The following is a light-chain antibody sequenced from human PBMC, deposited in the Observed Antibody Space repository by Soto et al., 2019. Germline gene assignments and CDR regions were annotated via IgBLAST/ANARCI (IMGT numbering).Light chain of an antibody. CDR1: QSIRNY. CDR3: QQSYSVPFT. Sequence: DIQMTQSPSSLSASVGDRVTITCRASQSIRNYLNWYQQKPGKAPKLLIYAAYSLQSGVPSRFSGRGSGTDFTLTISSLQPEDIATYYCQQSYSVPFTFGPGTKVDIK. J-gene: IGKJ3*01. CDR2: AAY. V-gene: IGKV1-39*01.